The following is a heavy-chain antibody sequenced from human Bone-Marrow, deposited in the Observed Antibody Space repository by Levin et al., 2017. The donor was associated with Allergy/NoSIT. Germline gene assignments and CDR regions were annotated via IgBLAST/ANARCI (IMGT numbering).Heavy chain of an antibody. V-gene: IGHV4-39*07. CDR3: ARDCRDGYNGLFTNRNDY. Sequence: SETLSLTCTVSGGSISSISYYWGWIRQPPGKGLEWIGSIYYSGSTYYNPSLKSRVTISVDPSKNQFSLKLSSVTAADTAVYYCARDCRDGYNGLFTNRNDYWGQGTLVTVSS. CDR2: IYYSGST. D-gene: IGHD5-24*01. J-gene: IGHJ4*02. CDR1: GGSISSISYY.